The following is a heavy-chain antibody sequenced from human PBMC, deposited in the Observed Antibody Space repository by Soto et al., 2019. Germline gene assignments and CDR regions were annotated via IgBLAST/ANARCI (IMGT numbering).Heavy chain of an antibody. CDR1: GFTFSSYG. D-gene: IGHD5-12*01. V-gene: IGHV3-30*18. J-gene: IGHJ4*02. CDR3: AKDGGSGYDVDY. CDR2: ISYDGSNK. Sequence: GGSLRLSCAASGFTFSSYGMHWVRQAPGKGLEWVAVISYDGSNKYYADSVKGRFTISRDNSKNTLYLQMNSLRAEDTAVYYCAKDGGSGYDVDYWGQGTLVTVSS.